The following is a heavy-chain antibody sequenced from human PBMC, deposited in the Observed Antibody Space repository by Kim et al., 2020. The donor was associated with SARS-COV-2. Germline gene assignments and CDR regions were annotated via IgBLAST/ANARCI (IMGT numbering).Heavy chain of an antibody. CDR2: INAGNGST. J-gene: IGHJ6*02. CDR1: GYTFTSYA. Sequence: ASVKVSCKASGYTFTSYAMHWVRQAPGQRLEWMGWINAGNGSTKYSQKFQGRVTITRDTSASTAYMELSSLRSEDTAVYYCARDQVSIFGVVIPYYYGMDVWGQGTTVTVSS. D-gene: IGHD3-3*01. CDR3: ARDQVSIFGVVIPYYYGMDV. V-gene: IGHV1-3*01.